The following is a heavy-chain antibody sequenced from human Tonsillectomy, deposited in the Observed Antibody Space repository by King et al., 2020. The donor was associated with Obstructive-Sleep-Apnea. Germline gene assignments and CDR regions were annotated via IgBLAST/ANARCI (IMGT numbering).Heavy chain of an antibody. CDR2: ISYSGNT. CDR3: ARNGGPFPYDFDY. CDR1: GGSIRSGDYY. V-gene: IGHV4-31*01. D-gene: IGHD4-23*01. J-gene: IGHJ4*02. Sequence: QLQESGPGLVKPSQTLSLTCTVSGGSIRSGDYYWSWIRQHPGKGLEWIGYISYSGNTYYNPSLKSQIAISLDTSKNHFSLNLNSVTAADTAVYYCARNGGPFPYDFDYWGQGTLVTVSS.